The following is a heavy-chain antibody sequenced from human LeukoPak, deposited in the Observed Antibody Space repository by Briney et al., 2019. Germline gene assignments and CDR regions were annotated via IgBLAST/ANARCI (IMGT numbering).Heavy chain of an antibody. CDR2: MNPNSGNT. Sequence: ASVKVSCNTSGYTFSSYDVIWVRLAPGQGLEWMGWMNPNSGNTGYAQKFQGRVTMTGDTSISTAYMELSSLISEDTAVYYCARVLFDSSGYNFDYWGQGTLVTVSS. J-gene: IGHJ4*02. V-gene: IGHV1-8*01. D-gene: IGHD3-22*01. CDR3: ARVLFDSSGYNFDY. CDR1: GYTFSSYD.